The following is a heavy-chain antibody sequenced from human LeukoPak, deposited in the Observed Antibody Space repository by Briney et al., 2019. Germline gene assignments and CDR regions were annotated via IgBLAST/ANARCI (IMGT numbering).Heavy chain of an antibody. J-gene: IGHJ5*02. V-gene: IGHV1-2*02. D-gene: IGHD1-1*01. CDR3: ARAKGNWNDAGIWFDP. CDR2: ISPSSGGT. Sequence: SSVTVSCKASGYTFTRYYMHVLRQAPGQGLEWMGWISPSSGGTNYAQKFQGRVAVTRDTSISTAYMELRRLRSDDTAVYYCARAKGNWNDAGIWFDPWGQGALVTVS. CDR1: GYTFTRYY.